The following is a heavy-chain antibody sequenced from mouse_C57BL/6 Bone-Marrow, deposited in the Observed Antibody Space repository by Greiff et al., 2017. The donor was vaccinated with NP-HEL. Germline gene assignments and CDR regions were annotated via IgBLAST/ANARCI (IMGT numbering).Heavy chain of an antibody. J-gene: IGHJ2*01. D-gene: IGHD1-1*01. CDR3: ARSITTVVEGGTLYFDY. CDR2: ISYSGST. V-gene: IGHV3-8*01. CDR1: GYSITSDY. Sequence: EVHLVESGPGLAKPSQTLSLTCSVTGYSITSDYWNWIRKFPGNKLEYMGYISYSGSTYYNPSLKSRISITRDTSKNQYYLQLNSVTTEDTATYYCARSITTVVEGGTLYFDYWGQGTTLTVSS.